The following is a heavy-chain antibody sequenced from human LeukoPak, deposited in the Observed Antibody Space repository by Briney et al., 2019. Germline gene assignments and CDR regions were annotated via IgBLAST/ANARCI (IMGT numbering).Heavy chain of an antibody. CDR2: IGISSGNT. CDR1: GFTFSSYS. D-gene: IGHD5-12*01. J-gene: IGHJ4*01. Sequence: GGSLRLSCAASGFTFSSYSMNWVRQAPGKGLEWISYIGISSGNTKYADSVKGRFTISRDKARNSLYLQMNSLRVEDTAVYYCARDHRYAFDNGGHGTLVTVSS. V-gene: IGHV3-48*01. CDR3: ARDHRYAFDN.